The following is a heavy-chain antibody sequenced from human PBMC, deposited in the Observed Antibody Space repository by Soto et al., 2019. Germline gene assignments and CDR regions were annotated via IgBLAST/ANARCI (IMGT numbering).Heavy chain of an antibody. Sequence: SETLSLTCTISGGSITSGDYYLTWIRQFPGKGLEWIAYIYSSGTTHYNPSLKSRATISLDTSNNQFSLEVKSATAADTAVYYCARMGLHLGELSRNWFDPWGQGSLVTVSS. V-gene: IGHV4-31*03. CDR3: ARMGLHLGELSRNWFDP. J-gene: IGHJ5*02. CDR1: GGSITSGDYY. CDR2: IYSSGTT. D-gene: IGHD3-16*02.